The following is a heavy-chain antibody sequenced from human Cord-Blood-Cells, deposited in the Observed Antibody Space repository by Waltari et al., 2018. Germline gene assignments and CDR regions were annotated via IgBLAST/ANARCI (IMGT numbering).Heavy chain of an antibody. V-gene: IGHV4-39*01. CDR1: GGSISSSSYY. D-gene: IGHD5-12*01. J-gene: IGHJ4*02. Sequence: QLQLQESGPGLVKPSETLSLTCTVPGGSISSSSYYWGWIRQPPGKGLGWIGSIYYSGSTYYNPSLKSRVTISVDTSKNQFALKLSSVTAADTAVYYCARHNGESGYDDYWGQGTLVTVSS. CDR2: IYYSGST. CDR3: ARHNGESGYDDY.